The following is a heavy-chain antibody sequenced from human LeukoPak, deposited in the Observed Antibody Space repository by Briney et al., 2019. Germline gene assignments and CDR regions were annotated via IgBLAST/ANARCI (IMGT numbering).Heavy chain of an antibody. CDR3: ARDAAKGFDL. CDR1: GFTFSSYS. V-gene: IGHV3-21*01. D-gene: IGHD6-25*01. Sequence: GGSLRLSCAASGFTFSSYSMNWVRQAPGKGLEWVSSISSSSSYIYYADSVKGRFTISKDNAKNSVYLQMNSLRVEDTAVYFCARDAAKGFDLWGQGTLVTVSS. CDR2: ISSSSSYI. J-gene: IGHJ4*02.